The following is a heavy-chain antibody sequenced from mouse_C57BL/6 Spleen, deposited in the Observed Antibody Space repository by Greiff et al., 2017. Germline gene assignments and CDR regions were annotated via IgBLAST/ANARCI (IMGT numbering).Heavy chain of an antibody. Sequence: QVQLQQSGAELVMPGASVKLSCKASGYTFTSYWMHWVKQRPGQGLEWIGEIDPSDSYTNYNQKFKGKSTLTVDKSSSTAYMQLSSLTSEDSAVYYCARRDYYGSSCWYFDVWGTGTTVTVSS. CDR3: ARRDYYGSSCWYFDV. V-gene: IGHV1-69*01. D-gene: IGHD1-1*01. CDR1: GYTFTSYW. J-gene: IGHJ1*03. CDR2: IDPSDSYT.